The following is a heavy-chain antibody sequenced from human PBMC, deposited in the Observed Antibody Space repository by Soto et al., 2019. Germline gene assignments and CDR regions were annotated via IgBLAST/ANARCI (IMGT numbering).Heavy chain of an antibody. V-gene: IGHV4-59*01. CDR3: ARSVAAPGAHIDY. Sequence: SETLSLTCSASGGSISGSYWSWIRQSPGKGLEWLGYVYYTGSTNYSPSLRSRVSISVDTSKNEFSLRLSSVTAADTAVYFCARSVAAPGAHIDYWGQGTQVTVSS. J-gene: IGHJ4*02. D-gene: IGHD6-13*01. CDR1: GGSISGSY. CDR2: VYYTGST.